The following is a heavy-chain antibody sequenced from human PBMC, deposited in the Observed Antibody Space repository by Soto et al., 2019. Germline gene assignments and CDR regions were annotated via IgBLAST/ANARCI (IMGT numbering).Heavy chain of an antibody. J-gene: IGHJ2*01. D-gene: IGHD4-17*01. CDR1: GGSISGGVYY. CDR3: ARAIIPLTTDWYFDL. CDR2: IFDSGST. Sequence: QVQLQESGPGLVKPSQTLSLTCTVSGGSISGGVYYWSWIRQPPGKGLEWIGYIFDSGSTYYNPSLKSRVTKTVDTSKKQFSLRLSSVTTADTAVYYCARAIIPLTTDWYFDLWGRGNLVTVPS. V-gene: IGHV4-30-4*01.